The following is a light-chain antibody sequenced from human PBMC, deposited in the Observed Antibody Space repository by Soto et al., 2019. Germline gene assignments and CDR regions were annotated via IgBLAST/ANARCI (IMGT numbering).Light chain of an antibody. J-gene: IGKJ3*01. CDR2: AAS. Sequence: DIQMTQSPSSLSASVGDTVTITCRASQGISSSLAWYQQKAGKVPDLLIYAASTLQSGVPSHFSGSGSGTDFTLTISSLQPEDVATYYCQEYHSPPFTFGPGNRVEIK. V-gene: IGKV1-27*01. CDR3: QEYHSPPFT. CDR1: QGISSS.